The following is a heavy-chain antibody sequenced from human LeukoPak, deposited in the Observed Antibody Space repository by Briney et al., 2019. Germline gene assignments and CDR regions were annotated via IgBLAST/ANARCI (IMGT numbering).Heavy chain of an antibody. CDR2: IKSKTDGGTT. Sequence: GGSLRLSCAASGFTFSTYAMGWARQAPGKGLEWVGRIKSKTDGGTTDYAAPVKGRFTISRDDSKNTLYLQMNSLKTEDTAVYYCTTEFLHYYDSSGFDYWGQGTLATVSS. J-gene: IGHJ4*02. V-gene: IGHV3-15*01. D-gene: IGHD3-22*01. CDR3: TTEFLHYYDSSGFDY. CDR1: GFTFSTYA.